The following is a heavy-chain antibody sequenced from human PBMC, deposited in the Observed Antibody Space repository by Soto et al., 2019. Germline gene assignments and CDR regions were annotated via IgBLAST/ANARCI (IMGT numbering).Heavy chain of an antibody. D-gene: IGHD6-6*01. Sequence: QVQLVESGGGVVQPGKSLRLSCAASGFTFSSYAMHWARQAPGKGLEWVTGISIRGGDEYYAESVRGRFTIYRDDSKNTLYLQRDSLRVEDTAVYYCARGTIVARQHLDYWGQGTLVTVSS. V-gene: IGHV3-30*03. CDR1: GFTFSSYA. CDR3: ARGTIVARQHLDY. J-gene: IGHJ4*02. CDR2: ISIRGGDE.